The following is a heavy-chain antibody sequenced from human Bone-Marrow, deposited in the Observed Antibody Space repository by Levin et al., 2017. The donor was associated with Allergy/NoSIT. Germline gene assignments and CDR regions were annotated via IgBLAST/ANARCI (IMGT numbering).Heavy chain of an antibody. V-gene: IGHV3-23*01. D-gene: IGHD6-19*01. CDR1: GFTFSSYA. J-gene: IGHJ3*02. CDR2: ISGSGGST. CDR3: AKDLLYSSGWYEDDAFDI. Sequence: GGSLRLSCAASGFTFSSYAMSWVRQAPGKGLEWVSAISGSGGSTYYADSVKGRFTISRDNSKNTLYLQMNSLRAEDTAVYYCAKDLLYSSGWYEDDAFDIWGQGTMVTVSS.